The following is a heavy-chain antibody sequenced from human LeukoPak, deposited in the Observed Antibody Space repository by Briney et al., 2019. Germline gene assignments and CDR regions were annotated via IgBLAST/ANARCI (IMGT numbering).Heavy chain of an antibody. J-gene: IGHJ4*02. CDR3: AKLQKGVVIIGFDY. Sequence: PGGSLRLSCAASGFTFSSYAMSWVRQAPGKGLEWVSGISGRGGSTYYADSVKGRFTISRDNSKNTLYLQMNSLRAEDTAVYYCAKLQKGVVIIGFDYWGQGTLVTVSS. CDR2: ISGRGGST. CDR1: GFTFSSYA. D-gene: IGHD3-3*01. V-gene: IGHV3-23*01.